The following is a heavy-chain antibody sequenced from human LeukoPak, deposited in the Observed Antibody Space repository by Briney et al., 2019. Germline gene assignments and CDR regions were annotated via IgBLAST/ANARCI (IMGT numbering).Heavy chain of an antibody. CDR3: AKDWMATEYYFDY. Sequence: GGSLRLSRAASGFTFSSYTMSWVRQAPGKGLEWVSTITTSDGNTYYADSVKGRFTISRDNSKNTLYLQMNSLRAEDTAVYYCAKDWMATEYYFDYWGQGTLVTVSS. CDR2: ITTSDGNT. V-gene: IGHV3-23*01. CDR1: GFTFSSYT. J-gene: IGHJ4*02. D-gene: IGHD5-24*01.